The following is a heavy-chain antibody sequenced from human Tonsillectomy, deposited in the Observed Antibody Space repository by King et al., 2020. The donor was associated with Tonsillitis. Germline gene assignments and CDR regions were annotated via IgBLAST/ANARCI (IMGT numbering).Heavy chain of an antibody. CDR3: ARDLGGWYNDAFDI. Sequence: QLQESGPGLVKPSGTLSLTCAVSGVSISSMNWGSWVSLPPGKGLEWIGEIYHSVSTNYNPSIKSRVTITVDKSKNQFSLKLRSVTAADTAVYYCARDLGGWYNDAFDIWGQGTMVTVSS. J-gene: IGHJ3*02. D-gene: IGHD6-19*01. V-gene: IGHV4-4*02. CDR2: IYHSVST. CDR1: GVSISSMNW.